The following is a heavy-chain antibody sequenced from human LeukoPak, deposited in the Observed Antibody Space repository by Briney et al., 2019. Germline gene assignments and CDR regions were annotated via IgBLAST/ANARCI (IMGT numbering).Heavy chain of an antibody. CDR2: IYYGGST. Sequence: PSETLSLTCTVSGGSISSYYWSWIRQPPGKGLEWIGYIYYGGSTNYNPSLKSRATISVDTSKNQFSLKLSSVTAADTAVYYCARTGTRGNWFDPWGQGTLVTVSS. CDR1: GGSISSYY. D-gene: IGHD4-17*01. J-gene: IGHJ5*02. CDR3: ARTGTRGNWFDP. V-gene: IGHV4-59*01.